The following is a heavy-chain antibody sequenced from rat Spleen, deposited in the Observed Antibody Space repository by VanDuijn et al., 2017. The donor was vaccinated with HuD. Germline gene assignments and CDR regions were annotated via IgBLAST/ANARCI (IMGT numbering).Heavy chain of an antibody. CDR2: IWAGGST. J-gene: IGHJ2*01. CDR3: TRNYAYYYDGSYHGGFDY. V-gene: IGHV2-72*01. Sequence: QVQLKESGPGLMQPSETLSLTCTVSGFSLTSNGVGWVRQPLGKGLVWMGTIWAGGSTNYNSAVQSRLSISRDTSKSQVFLKVNSLKTEDTGIYYCTRNYAYYYDGSYHGGFDYWGPGVMVTVSS. CDR1: GFSLTSNG. D-gene: IGHD1-12*02.